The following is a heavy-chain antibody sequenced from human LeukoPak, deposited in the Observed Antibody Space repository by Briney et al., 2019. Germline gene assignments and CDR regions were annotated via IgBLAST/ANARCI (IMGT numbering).Heavy chain of an antibody. D-gene: IGHD2-8*01. CDR3: ASSRLSNRLHY. J-gene: IGHJ4*02. V-gene: IGHV3-48*03. Sequence: PGGSLRLSCTGSGFTFSSYEMNWVRQAPGKGLEWVAYIGHSGRTIYYADSVRGRFTISRDNAKNSLYLQMDSLRAEDTAVYYCASSRLSNRLHYWGQGTLASVSS. CDR1: GFTFSSYE. CDR2: IGHSGRTI.